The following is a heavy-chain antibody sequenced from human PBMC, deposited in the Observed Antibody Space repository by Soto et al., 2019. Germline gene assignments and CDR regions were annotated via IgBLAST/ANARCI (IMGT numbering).Heavy chain of an antibody. D-gene: IGHD3-16*01. J-gene: IGHJ6*02. Sequence: QVQLVQSGAEVKNPGASVKVSCKASGYSFTRYGIGWARQAPGQGLGWMGWINAYNGNTNYAQNLQGRLTLTTDTSTTTAYMELRRLRSNDTAIYYCAMVDVYVTPSPQDVWGQGTTVTVSS. CDR3: AMVDVYVTPSPQDV. V-gene: IGHV1-18*01. CDR2: INAYNGNT. CDR1: GYSFTRYG.